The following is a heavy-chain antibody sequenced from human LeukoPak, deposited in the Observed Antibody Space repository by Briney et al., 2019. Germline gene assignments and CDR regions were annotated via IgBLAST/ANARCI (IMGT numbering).Heavy chain of an antibody. Sequence: GASVKVSCKASGYTFTSYGISWVRQAPGQGLEWMGWISAYNGNTNYAQKLQGRVSMTTDTSTSTAYMELRSLRSDDTAVYYCARDRGTAMVTPGDYWGQGTLVTVSS. D-gene: IGHD5-18*01. CDR1: GYTFTSYG. J-gene: IGHJ4*02. CDR2: ISAYNGNT. CDR3: ARDRGTAMVTPGDY. V-gene: IGHV1-18*01.